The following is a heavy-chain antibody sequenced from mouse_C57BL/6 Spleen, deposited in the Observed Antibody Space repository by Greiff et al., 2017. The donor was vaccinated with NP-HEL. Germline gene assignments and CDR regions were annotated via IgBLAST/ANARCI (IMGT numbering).Heavy chain of an antibody. J-gene: IGHJ4*01. CDR3: ARVYYSNNYYAMDY. V-gene: IGHV5-17*01. CDR2: ISSGSSTI. Sequence: EVQVVESGGGLVKPGGSLKLSCAASGFTFSDYGMHWVRQAPEKGLEWVAYISSGSSTIYYADTVKGRFTISRDNAKNTLFLQMTSLRSEDTAMYYCARVYYSNNYYAMDYWGQGTSVTVSS. CDR1: GFTFSDYG. D-gene: IGHD2-5*01.